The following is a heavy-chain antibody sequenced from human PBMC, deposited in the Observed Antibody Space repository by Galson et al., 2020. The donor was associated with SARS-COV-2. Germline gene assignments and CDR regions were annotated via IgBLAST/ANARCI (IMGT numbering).Heavy chain of an antibody. Sequence: SETLSLTCTVSGASISSGSYYWSWIRQPAGKGLEWIGRIYKSGNTNYNPSLWSQVTISVDTSKNQFSLKLTSVTAAETAVYYCARGNSPCVTIFGVLTGTCGMDVWGQGTTVTVSS. CDR2: IYKSGNT. CDR1: GASISSGSYY. J-gene: IGHJ6*02. D-gene: IGHD3-3*01. V-gene: IGHV4-61*02. CDR3: ARGNSPCVTIFGVLTGTCGMDV.